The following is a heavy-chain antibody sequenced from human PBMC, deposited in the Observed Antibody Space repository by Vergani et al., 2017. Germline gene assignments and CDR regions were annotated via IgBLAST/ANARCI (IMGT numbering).Heavy chain of an antibody. D-gene: IGHD1-14*01. CDR2: INPSGGST. V-gene: IGHV1-46*01. Sequence: QVQLVQSGAEVKKPGASVKVSCKASGYTFTSYYMHWVRQAPGQGLEWMGIINPSGGSTSYAQKFQGRVTMTRDTSTSTVYMELSSLRSEDTAVYYCARVEVSPPIWAAFDIWGQGTMVTVSS. CDR1: GYTFTSYY. J-gene: IGHJ3*02. CDR3: ARVEVSPPIWAAFDI.